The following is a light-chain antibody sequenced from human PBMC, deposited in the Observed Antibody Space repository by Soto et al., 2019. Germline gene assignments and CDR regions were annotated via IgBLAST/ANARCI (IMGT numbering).Light chain of an antibody. Sequence: QLVLTQTPSASASLGASVKLTCTLSSLHSSYAIAWHEQQPEKGPRYLMKLNSDGSHSKGDGIPDRFSGSSSGAERYLTISSLQSEDEADYYCQTWGTGVVVFGGGTQLIVL. V-gene: IGLV4-69*01. CDR1: SLHSSYA. CDR3: QTWGTGVVV. CDR2: LNSDGSH. J-gene: IGLJ2*01.